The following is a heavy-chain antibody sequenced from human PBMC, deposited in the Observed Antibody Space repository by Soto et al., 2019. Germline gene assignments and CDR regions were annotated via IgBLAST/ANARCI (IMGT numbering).Heavy chain of an antibody. D-gene: IGHD2-8*01. V-gene: IGHV4-30-4*01. Sequence: SQTLSLTCTVSGGSIGSDYYHWSWIRQPPGKGLEWIGHMYDRGSTFYNPSPESRVTMSVDTSKNQFSLRLSAVTAADTAVYYCARYCTHGVCSNPFYYYGMDVWGQGSPVTVSS. CDR3: ARYCTHGVCSNPFYYYGMDV. CDR1: GGSIGSDYYH. J-gene: IGHJ6*02. CDR2: MYDRGST.